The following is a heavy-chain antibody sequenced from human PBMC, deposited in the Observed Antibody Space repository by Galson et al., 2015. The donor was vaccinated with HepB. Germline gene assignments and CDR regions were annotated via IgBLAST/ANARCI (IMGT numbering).Heavy chain of an antibody. V-gene: IGHV2-5*01. CDR2: IYLNDKQ. J-gene: IGHJ6*02. Sequence: PALVTPTQTLTLTCTFSGFSLSTSGVGVAWIRQPPGKALEWLALIYLNDKQFYSPSLQRRLPLTKDTSKNHVVLTMTNMEPVDTATYYCAHIHSITTFGAITDRGGMDVWGQGTTVTVSS. CDR3: AHIHSITTFGAITDRGGMDV. CDR1: GFSLSTSGVG. D-gene: IGHD3-3*01.